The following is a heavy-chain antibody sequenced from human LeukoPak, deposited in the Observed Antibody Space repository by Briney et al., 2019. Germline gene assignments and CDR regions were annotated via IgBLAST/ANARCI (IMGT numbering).Heavy chain of an antibody. CDR1: GYNFPGYY. J-gene: IGHJ5*02. Sequence: ASVKVSCKASGYNFPGYYMHWVRQAPGQGLEWMGIINPSGGSTSYAQKFQGRVTMTRDTSTSTVYMELSSLRSEDTAVYYCARSLGDLNWFDPWGQGTLVTVSS. V-gene: IGHV1-46*01. CDR2: INPSGGST. D-gene: IGHD3-16*01. CDR3: ARSLGDLNWFDP.